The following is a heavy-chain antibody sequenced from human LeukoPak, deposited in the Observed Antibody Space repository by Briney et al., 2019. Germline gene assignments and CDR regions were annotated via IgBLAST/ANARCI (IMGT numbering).Heavy chain of an antibody. CDR2: IYYSGST. Sequence: TSSETLSLTCTVSGGSISSYYLSWIRQPPGKGLECMGYIYYSGSTNYNPSLMNRVTISVDLSKNQFSLTLRYVAAADTAVYYCATGLRWPDYWGQGTLVTVSS. CDR1: GGSISSYY. V-gene: IGHV4-59*01. J-gene: IGHJ4*02. CDR3: ATGLRWPDY. D-gene: IGHD4-23*01.